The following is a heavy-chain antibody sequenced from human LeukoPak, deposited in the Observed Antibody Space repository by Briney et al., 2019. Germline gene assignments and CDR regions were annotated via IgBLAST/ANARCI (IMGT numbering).Heavy chain of an antibody. J-gene: IGHJ4*02. Sequence: GGSLRLSCTASGFNFSSYAMHWVRQGPGKGLEFVSAISRNGGDTSYGNSVRGRFIISRDNSKNTVYLQMGSLRSEDAGVYYCARIPEYWGQGTLVTVSS. V-gene: IGHV3-64*01. CDR1: GFNFSSYA. CDR3: ARIPEY. CDR2: ISRNGGDT.